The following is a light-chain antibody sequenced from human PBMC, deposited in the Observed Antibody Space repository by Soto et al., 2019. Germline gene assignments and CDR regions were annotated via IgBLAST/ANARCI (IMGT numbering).Light chain of an antibody. CDR3: PAWDGSLNGVV. V-gene: IGLV1-44*01. CDR2: SHN. CDR1: STNVGSNT. Sequence: QSVLTQPPSASGTPGQRVTISCSGSSTNVGSNTVNWYQQLPGTALKLLIYSHNQRPSGVPDRFSGSKSGTSASLAISGLQSEEEADYYCPAWDGSLNGVVFGGGTKLTVL. J-gene: IGLJ2*01.